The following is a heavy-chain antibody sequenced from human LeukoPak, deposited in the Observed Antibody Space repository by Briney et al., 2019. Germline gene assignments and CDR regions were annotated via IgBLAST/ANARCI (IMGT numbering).Heavy chain of an antibody. D-gene: IGHD6-19*01. Sequence: SETLSLTCAVYGGSFSGYYWSWIRQPPGKGLEWIGEINHSGSTNYNPSLKSRVTISADTSKNQFSLKLSSVTAADTAVYYCARGRIAVAGILSNFDYWGQGTLVTVSS. CDR1: GGSFSGYY. J-gene: IGHJ4*02. CDR3: ARGRIAVAGILSNFDY. CDR2: INHSGST. V-gene: IGHV4-34*01.